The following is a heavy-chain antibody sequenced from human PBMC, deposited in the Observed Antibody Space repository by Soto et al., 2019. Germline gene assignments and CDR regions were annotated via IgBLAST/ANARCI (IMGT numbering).Heavy chain of an antibody. D-gene: IGHD6-13*01. CDR3: AREDSSSWPFYYYGMDV. CDR1: GGSFSCYY. J-gene: IGHJ6*02. V-gene: IGHV4-34*01. CDR2: INHSGST. Sequence: SETLSVTCAVYGGSFSCYYWSWIRQPPGKGLEWIGEINHSGSTNYNPSLKSRVTISVDTSKNQFSLKLSSVTAADTAVYYCAREDSSSWPFYYYGMDVWGQGTTVTVSS.